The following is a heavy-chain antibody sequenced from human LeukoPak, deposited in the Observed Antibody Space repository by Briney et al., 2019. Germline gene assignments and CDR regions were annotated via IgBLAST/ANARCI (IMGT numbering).Heavy chain of an antibody. CDR1: GVSISIHY. D-gene: IGHD2-21*02. Sequence: SETLSLTCTVSGVSISIHYCGCIPHSPEGGVGCGWFIYYTGTTKYNPSLRGRVTMSVESSRNQFSLKLTSMPAADTALYYCARLLNNDNAGDADTFDMWGQGTMVTVSS. J-gene: IGHJ3*02. CDR2: IYYTGTT. CDR3: ARLLNNDNAGDADTFDM. V-gene: IGHV4-59*11.